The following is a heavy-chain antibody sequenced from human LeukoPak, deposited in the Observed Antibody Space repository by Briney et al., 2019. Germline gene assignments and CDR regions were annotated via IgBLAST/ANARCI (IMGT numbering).Heavy chain of an antibody. V-gene: IGHV1-2*02. CDR1: GYTFTGYY. CDR2: INPNSGGT. J-gene: IGHJ6*03. D-gene: IGHD3-10*01. Sequence: GASVKVSCKASGYTFTGYYMHWVRQAPGQGLEWMGWINPNSGGTNYAQKFQGRVTMTRDTSISTAYMELSRLRSDDTAVYYCARSYGSGSYYPLYYYMDVWGKGTTVTISS. CDR3: ARSYGSGSYYPLYYYMDV.